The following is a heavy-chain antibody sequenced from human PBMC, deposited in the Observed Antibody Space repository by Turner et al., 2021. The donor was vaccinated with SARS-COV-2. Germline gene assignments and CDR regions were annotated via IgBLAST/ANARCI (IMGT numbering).Heavy chain of an antibody. CDR1: GFTFSSYG. CDR2: ISYDGSNK. J-gene: IGHJ4*02. CDR3: AKDGAPFLLYFGEPTFYFDY. D-gene: IGHD3-10*01. V-gene: IGHV3-30*18. Sequence: QVQLVESGGGVVQPGRSLRLPCAASGFTFSSYGMHWVRQAPGKGREWVAVISYDGSNKYYADSVKGRFTISRDNSKNTLYLQMNSLRAEDTAVYYCAKDGAPFLLYFGEPTFYFDYWGQGTLVTVSS.